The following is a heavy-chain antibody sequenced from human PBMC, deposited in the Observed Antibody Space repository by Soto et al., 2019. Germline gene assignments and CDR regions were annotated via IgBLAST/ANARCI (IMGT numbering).Heavy chain of an antibody. D-gene: IGHD3-16*02. V-gene: IGHV4-4*07. CDR3: ARESVSGTYRFDS. J-gene: IGHJ4*02. CDR2: IHDTGRT. CDR1: GDSLSTYY. Sequence: QVQLQESGPGLVRPSETLSLTCTVSGDSLSTYYWSWIRQHAGERLEWIGRIHDTGRTNYNPSLKSRVTMSVDTSKNQVSLRVNSVTAADPAVYYCARESVSGTYRFDSWGQGTLVTVSS.